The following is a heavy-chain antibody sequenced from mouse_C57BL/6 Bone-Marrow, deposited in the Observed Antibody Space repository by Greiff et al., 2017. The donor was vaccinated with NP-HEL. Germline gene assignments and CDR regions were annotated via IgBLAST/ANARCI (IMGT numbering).Heavy chain of an antibody. V-gene: IGHV3-1*01. CDR3: ARRRDDSYFDY. D-gene: IGHD2-4*01. J-gene: IGHJ2*01. CDR2: ISYSGST. CDR1: GYSITSGYD. Sequence: EVQGVESGPGMVKPSQSLSLTCTVTGYSITSGYDWHWIRHFPGNKLEWMGYISYSGSTNYNPSLKSRISITHDTSKNHFFLKLNSVTTEDTATYYCARRRDDSYFDYWGQGTTLTVSS.